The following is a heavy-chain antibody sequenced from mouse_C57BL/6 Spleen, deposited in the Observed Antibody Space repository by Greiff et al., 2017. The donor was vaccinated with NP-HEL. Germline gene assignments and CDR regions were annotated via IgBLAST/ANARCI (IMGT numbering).Heavy chain of an antibody. D-gene: IGHD2-4*01. CDR2: ISYDGSN. J-gene: IGHJ1*03. CDR1: GYSITSGYY. CDR3: ARVDYDWYFDV. V-gene: IGHV3-6*01. Sequence: EVQLVESGPGLVKPSQSLSLTCSVTGYSITSGYYWNWIRQFPGNKLEWMGYISYDGSNNYNPSLKNRISITRDTSKNQFFLNLNAVTTEDTATYYCARVDYDWYFDVWGTGTTVTVSS.